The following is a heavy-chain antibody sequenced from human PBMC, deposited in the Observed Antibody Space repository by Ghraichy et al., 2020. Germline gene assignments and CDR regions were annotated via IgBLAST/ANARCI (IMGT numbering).Heavy chain of an antibody. J-gene: IGHJ2*01. D-gene: IGHD3-22*01. CDR1: GGSISSYY. V-gene: IGHV4-59*01. CDR3: ARSSSGAGVHYYDSSGYYYHWYFDL. Sequence: SETLSLTYTVSGGSISSYYWSWIRQPPGKGLEWIGYIYYSGSTNYNPSLKSRVTISVDTSKNQFSLKLSSVTAADTAVYYCARSSSGAGVHYYDSSGYYYHWYFDLWGRGTLVTVSS. CDR2: IYYSGST.